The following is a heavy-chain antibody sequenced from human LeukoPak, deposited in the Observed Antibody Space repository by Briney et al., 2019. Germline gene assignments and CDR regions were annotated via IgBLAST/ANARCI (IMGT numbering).Heavy chain of an antibody. CDR2: ISYDGSNK. D-gene: IGHD6-13*01. CDR3: AKALAAAVDD. CDR1: GFTFSSYG. J-gene: IGHJ4*02. V-gene: IGHV3-30*18. Sequence: GGSLRLSCAASGFTFSSYGMHWVRQAPGKGLEWVAVISYDGSNKYYADSVKGRFTISRDNSKNTLYLQMNSLRAEDTAVYYCAKALAAAVDDWGQGTLVTVSS.